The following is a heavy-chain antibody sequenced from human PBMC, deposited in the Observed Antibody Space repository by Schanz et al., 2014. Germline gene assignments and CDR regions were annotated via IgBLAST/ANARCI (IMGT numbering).Heavy chain of an antibody. CDR1: GFTFKGYA. Sequence: EVQLVESGGGLVQPGGSLRLSCTASGFTFKGYAMNWVRQGPGKGLEEISYISNRGTTTNYADSVKGRFTISRDSSKNTLFLQMNSLRAEDTAVYFCARDGGRDGYNLAFDVWGQGTLVTVSS. J-gene: IGHJ3*01. V-gene: IGHV3-48*03. D-gene: IGHD5-12*01. CDR3: ARDGGRDGYNLAFDV. CDR2: ISNRGTTT.